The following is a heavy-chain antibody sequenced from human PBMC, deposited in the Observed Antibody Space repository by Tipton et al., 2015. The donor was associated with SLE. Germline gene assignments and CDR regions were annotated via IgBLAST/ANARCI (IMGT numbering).Heavy chain of an antibody. CDR3: ARDSSGYSIFFDY. Sequence: TLSLTCAVYGGYFSGYYWSWIRQPPGKGLEWIGEINHSGSTKYNPSLKSRVTISVDTSKNQFSLKLSSVTAADTAVYYCARDSSGYSIFFDYWGQGTLVTVSS. CDR2: INHSGST. J-gene: IGHJ4*02. D-gene: IGHD3-22*01. V-gene: IGHV4-34*01. CDR1: GGYFSGYY.